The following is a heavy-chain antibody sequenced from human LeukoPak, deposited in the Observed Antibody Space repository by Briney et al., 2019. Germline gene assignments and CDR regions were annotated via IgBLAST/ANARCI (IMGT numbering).Heavy chain of an antibody. CDR2: ISSSSSYI. Sequence: GGSLRLSCAASGFTFSSYSMNWVRQAPGKGLEWVSSISSSSSYIYYADSVKGRFTISRDNAKNSLYLQMNSLRAEDTAVYYCARDGDYYDSSGYCGYWGQGTLVTVSS. CDR3: ARDGDYYDSSGYCGY. J-gene: IGHJ4*02. V-gene: IGHV3-21*01. D-gene: IGHD3-22*01. CDR1: GFTFSSYS.